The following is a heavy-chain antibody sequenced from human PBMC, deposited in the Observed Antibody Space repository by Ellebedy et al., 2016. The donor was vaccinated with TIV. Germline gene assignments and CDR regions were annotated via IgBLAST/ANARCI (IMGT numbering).Heavy chain of an antibody. V-gene: IGHV3-66*01. D-gene: IGHD3-16*01. Sequence: PGGSLRLSCAASGFSVSSNYMTWVRQAPGKGLDWVSVIYSGNNTHYAESVKGRFTISRDIFKNSVYLQIDRLRAEDTALYYCVRERFPLPTWGQGTLVTVSS. J-gene: IGHJ5*02. CDR2: IYSGNNT. CDR3: VRERFPLPT. CDR1: GFSVSSNY.